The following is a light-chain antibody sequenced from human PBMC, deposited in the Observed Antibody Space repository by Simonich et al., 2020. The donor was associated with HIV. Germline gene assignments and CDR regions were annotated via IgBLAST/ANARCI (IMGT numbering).Light chain of an antibody. V-gene: IGKV3-11*01. CDR2: DAS. Sequence: EIVLTQSPATLSLSPGERPTFSCRASKSVSSYLAWYQQKPGQAPRLLIYDASNRATGIPARFSGSGSGTDFTLTISSLEPEDFAVYYCQQRSNWPPVFTFGPGTKVDIK. CDR1: KSVSSY. J-gene: IGKJ3*01. CDR3: QQRSNWPPVFT.